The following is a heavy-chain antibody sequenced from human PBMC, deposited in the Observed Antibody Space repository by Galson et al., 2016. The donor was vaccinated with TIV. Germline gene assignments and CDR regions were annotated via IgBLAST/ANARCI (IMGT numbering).Heavy chain of an antibody. CDR3: ARDHPLSTVFIAYPGKPYHGLDV. CDR1: GFSISSGSF. V-gene: IGHV4-38-2*02. CDR2: ISHSGVA. J-gene: IGHJ6*02. D-gene: IGHD2/OR15-2a*01. Sequence: VSGFSISSGSFWGWIRQPPGKGLEWIGSISHSGVAHYRPSLMSRVTMSVDTSKNQFSLKLISVTAADTAVYYCARDHPLSTVFIAYPGKPYHGLDVWGQGTAVTVSS.